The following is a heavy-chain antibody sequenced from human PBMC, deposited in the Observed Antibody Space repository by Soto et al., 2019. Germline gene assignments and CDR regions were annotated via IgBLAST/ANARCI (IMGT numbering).Heavy chain of an antibody. Sequence: VQLLESGGGLVQPGGSLRLSCAASGFTFDSCGMSWVRQTPGKGLEWVSSISGSGGSTYYADSVKGRFTISRDNSKNTLYLQMNSLSAEDTAVYFCAKLLTAGGLDYWGQGTLVTVSS. D-gene: IGHD6-13*01. J-gene: IGHJ4*02. CDR3: AKLLTAGGLDY. V-gene: IGHV3-23*01. CDR1: GFTFDSCG. CDR2: ISGSGGST.